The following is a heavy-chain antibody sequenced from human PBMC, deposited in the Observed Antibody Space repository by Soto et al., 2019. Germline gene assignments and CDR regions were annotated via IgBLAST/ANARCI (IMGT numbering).Heavy chain of an antibody. J-gene: IGHJ4*02. Sequence: SETLSLTCTVSGGSISSDGYHWNWIRQHPGKGLEWIGYIYHSGSTYYNPSLKSRVTISVDRSKNQFSLKLSFVTAADTAVYYCATMGTPATGLYFFDYWGQGSLVTVSS. CDR1: GGSISSDGYH. CDR2: IYHSGST. V-gene: IGHV4-30-4*08. D-gene: IGHD2-15*01. CDR3: ATMGTPATGLYFFDY.